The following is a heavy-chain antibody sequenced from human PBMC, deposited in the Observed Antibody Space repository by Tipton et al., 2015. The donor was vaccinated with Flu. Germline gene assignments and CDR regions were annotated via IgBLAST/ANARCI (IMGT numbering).Heavy chain of an antibody. D-gene: IGHD2-2*01. CDR3: ARDGIVVVPSAPGMDV. J-gene: IGHJ6*02. CDR1: GYRFANYG. Sequence: QLVQSGAEVKKPGASVKVSCKASGYRFANYGISWVRQAPGQGLEWIGWINANNGNTNYAQRLRGRVAMTTDTSTSTVYMELRSLKSDDTAIYYCARDGIVVVPSAPGMDVWGQGTTVPVSS. CDR2: INANNGNT. V-gene: IGHV1-18*01.